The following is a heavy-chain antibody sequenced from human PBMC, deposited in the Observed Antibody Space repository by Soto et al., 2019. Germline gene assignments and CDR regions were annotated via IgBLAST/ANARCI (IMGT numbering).Heavy chain of an antibody. CDR2: IWYDGSNK. CDR1: GFTFSSYG. J-gene: IGHJ3*02. V-gene: IGHV3-33*01. Sequence: QVQLVESGGGVVQPGRSLRLSCAASGFTFSSYGMHWVRQAPGKGLEWVAVIWYDGSNKYYADSVKGRFTISRDNSKNTLYLQMNSLRAEDTAVYYCARGMIASRLNAFDIWGQGTMVTVSS. CDR3: ARGMIASRLNAFDI. D-gene: IGHD2-21*01.